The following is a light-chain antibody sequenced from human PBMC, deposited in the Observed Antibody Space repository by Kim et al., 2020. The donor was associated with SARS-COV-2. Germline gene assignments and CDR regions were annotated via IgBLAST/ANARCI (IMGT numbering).Light chain of an antibody. Sequence: QSALTQTASVSGSPGQSITISCTGTNSDVGAYNLVSWYQQHPGKAPKLMIFEVNRRPSGISTRFSGSKSGNTASLTISGLQAEDEADYYCCSYAGNFISLFGGGTRLTVL. J-gene: IGLJ3*02. CDR3: CSYAGNFISL. CDR2: EVN. CDR1: NSDVGAYNL. V-gene: IGLV2-23*02.